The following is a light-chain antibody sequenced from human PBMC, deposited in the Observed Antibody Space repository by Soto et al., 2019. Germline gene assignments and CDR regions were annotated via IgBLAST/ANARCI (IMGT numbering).Light chain of an antibody. CDR2: EGN. CDR1: SGDVGSYNL. CDR3: CSYAGSRIYV. Sequence: QSALTQPASVSGSPGQSITISCTKTSGDVGSYNLVSWYQHHPGKAPKFIIYEGNKRPSGVSNRFSGSKSGNTASLTISGLQAGDEADYYCCSYAGSRIYVFGTGTKLTVL. V-gene: IGLV2-23*01. J-gene: IGLJ1*01.